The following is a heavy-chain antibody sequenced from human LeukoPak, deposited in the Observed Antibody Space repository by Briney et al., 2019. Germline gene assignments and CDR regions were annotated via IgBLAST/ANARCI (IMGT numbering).Heavy chain of an antibody. CDR2: ISGSGDSS. CDR1: GFTFSSCA. Sequence: GASLRLSCAASGFTFSSCAMSWVRQAPGKGPEWVSTISGSGDSSYYADSVKGRFTISRDDSKNTLYLQMNSLRAEHTAIYYCAKRGFCSSTTCSLYYYYDMDVWGQGTTVTVSS. V-gene: IGHV3-23*01. CDR3: AKRGFCSSTTCSLYYYYDMDV. D-gene: IGHD2-2*01. J-gene: IGHJ6*02.